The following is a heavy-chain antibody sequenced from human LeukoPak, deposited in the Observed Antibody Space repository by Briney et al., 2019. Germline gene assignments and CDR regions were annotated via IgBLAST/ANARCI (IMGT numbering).Heavy chain of an antibody. CDR2: INPNSGGT. D-gene: IGHD6-13*01. Sequence: GASVKVSCKASGYTFTGYYMHWVRQAPGQGLEWMGWINPNSGGTNYAQKFRGRVTMTRDTSISTAYMELSRLRSDDTAVYYCARAPPPPWMYSSSWTGFDYWGQGTLVTVSS. CDR3: ARAPPPPWMYSSSWTGFDY. CDR1: GYTFTGYY. J-gene: IGHJ4*02. V-gene: IGHV1-2*02.